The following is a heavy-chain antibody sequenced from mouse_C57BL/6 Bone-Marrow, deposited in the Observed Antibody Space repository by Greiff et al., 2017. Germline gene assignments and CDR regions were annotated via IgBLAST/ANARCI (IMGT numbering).Heavy chain of an antibody. CDR1: GFTFTDYY. D-gene: IGHD2-3*01. Sequence: EVNVVESGGGLVQPGGSLSLSCAASGFTFTDYYMSWVRQPPGKALEWLGFIRNKANGYTTEYSASVKGRFTISRDNSPSILYLQMNALIAEDSATYYCARGYYYFDYGGQGTTLTVSS. CDR3: ARGYYYFDY. CDR2: IRNKANGYTT. J-gene: IGHJ2*01. V-gene: IGHV7-3*01.